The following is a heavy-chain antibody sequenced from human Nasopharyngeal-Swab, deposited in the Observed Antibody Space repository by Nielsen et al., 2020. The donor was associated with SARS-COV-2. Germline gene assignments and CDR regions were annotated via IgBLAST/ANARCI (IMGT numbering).Heavy chain of an antibody. J-gene: IGHJ4*02. CDR3: ARYDDYYDSSGYAY. V-gene: IGHV3-23*01. Sequence: GRQAPGKGLEWVSVISGSGGSTYCADSVKGRFTISRDNSKNTLYLQMNSLRAEDTAVYYCARYDDYYDSSGYAYWGQGTLVTVSS. CDR2: ISGSGGST. D-gene: IGHD3-22*01.